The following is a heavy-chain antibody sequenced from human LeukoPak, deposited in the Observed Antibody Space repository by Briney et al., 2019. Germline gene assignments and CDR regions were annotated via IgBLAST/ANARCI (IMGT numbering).Heavy chain of an antibody. V-gene: IGHV4-61*02. Sequence: SETLSLTCTVSGGSISSGNYYWSWIRQPAWKGLEWIGRIYTSGTTDYNPSLKSRVTISVDTSKNQFSLKLNSVTAADTAVYYCARGRRNSISLIRGARAYSWFDPWGQGTLVTVSS. CDR2: IYTSGTT. J-gene: IGHJ5*02. CDR1: GGSISSGNYY. CDR3: ARGRRNSISLIRGARAYSWFDP. D-gene: IGHD3-10*01.